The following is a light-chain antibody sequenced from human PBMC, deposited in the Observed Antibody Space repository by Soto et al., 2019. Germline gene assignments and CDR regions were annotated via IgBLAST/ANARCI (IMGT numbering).Light chain of an antibody. CDR1: QGIGTS. CDR3: QKYSSSPLT. J-gene: IGKJ4*01. CDR2: TAS. V-gene: IGKV1-27*01. Sequence: DIQMTQSPPSLSASVGDSVTINCRASQGIGTSLAWYQQTPGKVPKLLIYTASTLQSGVPSRFSGSGSGTDFTLTISSLQPAYVATYYCQKYSSSPLTFGGGSKVEIK.